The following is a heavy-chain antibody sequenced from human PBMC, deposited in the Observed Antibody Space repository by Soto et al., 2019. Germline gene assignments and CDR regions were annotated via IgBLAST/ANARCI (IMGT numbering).Heavy chain of an antibody. Sequence: VVSLGISGAASGFTFSSYSMNWVRQVPGKGLEWVSYISSSSSTIYCADSVKGRFSISRDNAQNSLHLQMNNLRAEDTAVYYCARNESSNIYGMDVWGQGTTVTVSS. CDR1: GFTFSSYS. CDR3: ARNESSNIYGMDV. V-gene: IGHV3-48*01. CDR2: ISSSSSTI. J-gene: IGHJ6*02. D-gene: IGHD6-6*01.